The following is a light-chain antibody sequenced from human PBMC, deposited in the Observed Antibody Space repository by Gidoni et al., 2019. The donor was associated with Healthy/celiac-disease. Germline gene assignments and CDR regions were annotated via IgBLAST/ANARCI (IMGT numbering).Light chain of an antibody. CDR3: QQYGSSPSIT. CDR2: GAS. J-gene: IGKJ5*01. Sequence: ESVLTQSPGTLSLSPGERATLSCRTSQSVSSSYLAWYQQKPGQAPRLLIYGASSRATGIPDRFSGSGSGTDFTLTISRLEPEYFAVYYCQQYGSSPSITFGQGTRLEIK. V-gene: IGKV3-20*01. CDR1: QSVSSSY.